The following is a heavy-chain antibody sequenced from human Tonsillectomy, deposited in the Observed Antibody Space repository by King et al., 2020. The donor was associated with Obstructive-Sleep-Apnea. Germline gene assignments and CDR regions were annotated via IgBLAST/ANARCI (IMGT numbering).Heavy chain of an antibody. CDR3: ARARSYYYDNSGFDY. CDR2: IRSSSSYI. Sequence: VQLVESGGGLVKPGGSLRLSCAASGFTFSRYSMNWVRQAPGKGLEWVSSIRSSSSYIYHADSVKGRFTISRDNAKNSLYLQMNSLRAEDTAVYYCARARSYYYDNSGFDYWGQGTLVTVSS. CDR1: GFTFSRYS. V-gene: IGHV3-21*01. J-gene: IGHJ4*02. D-gene: IGHD3-22*01.